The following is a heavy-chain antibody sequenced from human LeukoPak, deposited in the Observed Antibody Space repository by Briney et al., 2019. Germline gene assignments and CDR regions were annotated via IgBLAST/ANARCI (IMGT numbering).Heavy chain of an antibody. CDR3: GRETLGYCSGTTCSLGMDA. CDR1: GGSFSSGGFS. J-gene: IGHJ6*02. CDR2: MFHNGST. D-gene: IGHD2-2*01. V-gene: IGHV4-30-2*01. Sequence: SETLSLTCAVSGGSFSSGGFSWSWIRQPPGKGLEWIGYMFHNGSTHYSPSLQRRVTISVDRFKNQFSLRLRSVTAADTAVYYCGRETLGYCSGTTCSLGMDAWGQGTTVTVSS.